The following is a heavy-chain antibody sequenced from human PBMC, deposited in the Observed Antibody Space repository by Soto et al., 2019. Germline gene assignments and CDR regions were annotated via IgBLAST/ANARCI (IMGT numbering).Heavy chain of an antibody. CDR3: ARKTDSIPSGGDV. Sequence: GGSLRLSCTASGFAVGHNYMTWVRQAPGKGLEWVSLIYSGGDTAYADSVKGRFTISRHTSQNTLYLQMNSLRAEDTAVYYCARKTDSIPSGGDVWGKGTAVTRLL. J-gene: IGHJ6*04. D-gene: IGHD3-10*01. CDR2: IYSGGDT. CDR1: GFAVGHNY. V-gene: IGHV3-53*04.